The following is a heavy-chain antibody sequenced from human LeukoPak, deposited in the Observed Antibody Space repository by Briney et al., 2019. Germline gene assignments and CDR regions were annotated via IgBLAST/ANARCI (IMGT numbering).Heavy chain of an antibody. CDR3: ARGSSSGWFYTAVLAFDY. Sequence: ASVKLSCKASGYTFTGYYMDWVRQAPGQGLEWMGWINPNSGGTNYAQKFQGRVTMTRDTSISTAYMELSRLRSDDTAVYYCARGSSSGWFYTAVLAFDYWGQGTLVTVSS. CDR1: GYTFTGYY. V-gene: IGHV1-2*02. J-gene: IGHJ4*02. D-gene: IGHD6-19*01. CDR2: INPNSGGT.